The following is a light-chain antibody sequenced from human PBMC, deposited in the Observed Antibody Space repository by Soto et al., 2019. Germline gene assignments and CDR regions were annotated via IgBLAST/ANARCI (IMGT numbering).Light chain of an antibody. J-gene: IGLJ1*01. Sequence: QSVLTQPPSASGTPGQRVTISCSGSSSNIGVNYVYWYLQLPGTAPKLLIYRNNQRPSGVPDRFSGSKSGTSASLAISGRRSEDEADYYCAAWDDSLDGPVSGTGTKDTVL. CDR2: RNN. CDR3: AAWDDSLDGPV. V-gene: IGLV1-47*01. CDR1: SSNIGVNY.